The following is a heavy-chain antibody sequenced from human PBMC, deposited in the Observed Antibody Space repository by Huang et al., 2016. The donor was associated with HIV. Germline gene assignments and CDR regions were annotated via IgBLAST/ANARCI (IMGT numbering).Heavy chain of an antibody. Sequence: QVLLVQSGAEVRKPGSSVKVSCTAFGGTFSSYAISWVRQDPGQGLEWMGGIIPIFGTANYTQKVQGRVTITGDESTNTGYMELTRLTSEDTAVYYCARTAYSYGFRQGYNWFDPWGQGTPVTVSS. CDR1: GGTFSSYA. J-gene: IGHJ5*02. D-gene: IGHD5-18*01. CDR3: ARTAYSYGFRQGYNWFDP. V-gene: IGHV1-69*13. CDR2: IIPIFGTA.